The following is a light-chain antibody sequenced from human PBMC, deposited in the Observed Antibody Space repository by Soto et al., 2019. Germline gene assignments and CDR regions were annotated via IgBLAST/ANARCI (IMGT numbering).Light chain of an antibody. V-gene: IGLV2-14*01. J-gene: IGLJ1*01. Sequence: QSASVSGSPGQSITISCTGTGSDVGGYDYVSWYQHHPGKAPKVMIYEVTNRPSGVSNRFSGSKSGNTASLTISGLLAEDEADYYCSSYTSSSTYVFGTGTKGTVL. CDR3: SSYTSSSTYV. CDR2: EVT. CDR1: GSDVGGYDY.